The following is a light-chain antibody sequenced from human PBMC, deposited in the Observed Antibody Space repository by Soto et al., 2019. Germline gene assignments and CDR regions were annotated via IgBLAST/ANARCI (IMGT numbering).Light chain of an antibody. CDR3: QQANSFPRT. V-gene: IGKV1-12*01. CDR1: QGFSTW. CDR2: SAS. Sequence: DIQITQSPSSVSASVGDRVTITCRASQGFSTWLAWYRRKPGRAPELLIYSASSLHSGVPSRFSGSGSGTDFTLTISSLQPEDFATYYCQQANSFPRTFGGGTELEIK. J-gene: IGKJ4*01.